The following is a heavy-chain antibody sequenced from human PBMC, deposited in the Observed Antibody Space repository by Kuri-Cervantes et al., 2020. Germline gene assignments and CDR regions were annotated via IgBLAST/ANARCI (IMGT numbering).Heavy chain of an antibody. CDR1: GFTVSSNY. J-gene: IGHJ3*02. V-gene: IGHV3-53*04. D-gene: IGHD5-12*01. CDR3: AKIYSGYDNAEIHGFDI. Sequence: GESLKISCAASGFTVSSNYMSWVRQAPGKGLEWVSVIYSGGSTYYADSVKGRFTISRHNSKNTLYLQMNSLRAEDTAVYYCAKIYSGYDNAEIHGFDIWGQGTMVTVSS. CDR2: IYSGGST.